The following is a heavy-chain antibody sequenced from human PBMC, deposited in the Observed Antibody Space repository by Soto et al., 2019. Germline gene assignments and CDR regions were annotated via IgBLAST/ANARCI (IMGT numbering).Heavy chain of an antibody. CDR1: GGSISSGDYY. J-gene: IGHJ6*02. CDR3: ARDSWFGELSSYYYYYYGMDV. V-gene: IGHV4-30-4*01. D-gene: IGHD3-10*01. Sequence: SETLSLTCTVPGGSISSGDYYWSWIRQPPGKGLEWIGYIYYSGSTYYNPSLKSRVTISVDTSKNQFSLKLSSVTAADTAVYYCARDSWFGELSSYYYYYYGMDVWGQGTTVTVSS. CDR2: IYYSGST.